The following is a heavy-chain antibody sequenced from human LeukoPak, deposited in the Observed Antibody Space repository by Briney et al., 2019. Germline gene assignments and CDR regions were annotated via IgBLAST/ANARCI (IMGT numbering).Heavy chain of an antibody. D-gene: IGHD1-14*01. CDR1: GFTFSSYV. Sequence: GGSLRLSCAASGFTFSSYVMHWVRQAPGKGLEWVAFIRYDGSNKYYADSVKGRFTVSRDNSKNMLYLQMNSLRAEDTAVYYCAYYHVDEEPPTFWGQGTLVTVSS. CDR2: IRYDGSNK. J-gene: IGHJ4*02. CDR3: AYYHVDEEPPTF. V-gene: IGHV3-30*02.